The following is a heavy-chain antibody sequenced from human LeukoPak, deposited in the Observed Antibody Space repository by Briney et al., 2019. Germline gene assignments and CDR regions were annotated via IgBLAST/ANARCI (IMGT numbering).Heavy chain of an antibody. D-gene: IGHD1-7*01. Sequence: PGGSLRLSCAASGFTFSNAWMNWVRQAPGKGLEWVLYISSSGGNIYYADSVKGRFTISRDNAKNSLSLEMNSLRVEDTGVYYCARGTTGTTVAYGYSLDSWGQGTLVTVSS. CDR3: ARGTTGTTVAYGYSLDS. J-gene: IGHJ4*02. V-gene: IGHV3-11*01. CDR1: GFTFSNAW. CDR2: ISSSGGNI.